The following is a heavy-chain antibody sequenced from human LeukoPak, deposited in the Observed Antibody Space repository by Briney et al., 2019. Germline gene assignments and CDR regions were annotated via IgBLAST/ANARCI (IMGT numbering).Heavy chain of an antibody. V-gene: IGHV4-34*01. D-gene: IGHD3-22*01. Sequence: SETLSLTCAVYGGSFSGYYWSWIRQPPGKGLEWIGEINHSGSTNYNPSLKSRVTISVDTSKNQFSLKLSSVTAADTAVYYCARSSGYYYFFGFDYWGQGTLVTVSS. CDR1: GGSFSGYY. CDR2: INHSGST. J-gene: IGHJ4*02. CDR3: ARSSGYYYFFGFDY.